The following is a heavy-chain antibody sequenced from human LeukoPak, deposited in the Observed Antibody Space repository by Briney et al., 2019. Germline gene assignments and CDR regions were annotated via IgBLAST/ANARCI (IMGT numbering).Heavy chain of an antibody. CDR3: AKEWVCEY. D-gene: IGHD2-8*01. CDR1: GFTFSSYW. J-gene: IGHJ4*02. CDR2: INIDGSST. V-gene: IGHV3-74*01. Sequence: GGSLRLSCAASGFTFSSYWMHWVRQAPGKGLVWVSRINIDGSSTDYADSAKARFTIPRDNAKNTMYLQMNSLRAEDTAVYYCAKEWVCEYWGQGTLVTVSS.